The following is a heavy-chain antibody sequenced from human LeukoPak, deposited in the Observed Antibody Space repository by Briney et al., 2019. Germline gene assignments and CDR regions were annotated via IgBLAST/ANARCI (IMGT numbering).Heavy chain of an antibody. CDR3: ARGGCSSTSCYAYWFDP. Sequence: ASVKVSCKASGGTFSSYAIRWVRQAPGQGLEWMGGIIPIFGTANYAQKFQGRVTITTDESTSTAYMELSSLRSEDTAVYYCARGGCSSTSCYAYWFDPWGQETLVTVSS. V-gene: IGHV1-69*05. J-gene: IGHJ5*02. CDR2: IIPIFGTA. D-gene: IGHD2-2*01. CDR1: GGTFSSYA.